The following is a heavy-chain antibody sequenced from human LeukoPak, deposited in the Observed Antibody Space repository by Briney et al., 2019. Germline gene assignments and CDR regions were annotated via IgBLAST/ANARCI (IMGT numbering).Heavy chain of an antibody. CDR1: GGSTSSSSYY. J-gene: IGHJ6*03. CDR2: IYYSGST. V-gene: IGHV4-39*02. CDR3: AREPIRYMDV. Sequence: SETLSLTCTVSGGSTSSSSYYWGWIRQPPGKGLEWIGSIYYSGSTYYNPSLKSQVTISVDTSKNQFSLKLSSVTAADTAVYYCAREPIRYMDVWGKGTTVTVSS. D-gene: IGHD1-14*01.